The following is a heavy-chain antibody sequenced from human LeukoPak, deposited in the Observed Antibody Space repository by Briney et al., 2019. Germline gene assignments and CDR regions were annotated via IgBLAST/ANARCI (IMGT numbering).Heavy chain of an antibody. D-gene: IGHD1-26*01. V-gene: IGHV3-30*18. J-gene: IGHJ4*02. Sequence: PGGSLRLSCAASGFTFSSDAMHWVRQAPGKGLEWVAFISFDGSKKYFADSVKGRFTISSDNSKNTLYLQMNSLRAEDTAVYYCAKDLATKYSLDYWGQGTLVTVSS. CDR3: AKDLATKYSLDY. CDR2: ISFDGSKK. CDR1: GFTFSSDA.